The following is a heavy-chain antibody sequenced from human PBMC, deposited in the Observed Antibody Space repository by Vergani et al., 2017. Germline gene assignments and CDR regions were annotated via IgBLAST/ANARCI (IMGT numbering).Heavy chain of an antibody. J-gene: IGHJ5*02. CDR1: GGSFSGYY. V-gene: IGHV4-34*01. D-gene: IGHD3-16*02. CDR3: ARGYDYVWGSYRYRIDRPHGTGGWFDP. CDR2: INHSGST. Sequence: QVQLQQWGAGLLKPSETLSLTCAVYGGSFSGYYWSWIRQPPGKGLEWIGEINHSGSTNYNPSLKSRVTISVDTSKNQFSLKLSSVTAADTAVYYCARGYDYVWGSYRYRIDRPHGTGGWFDPWGQGTLVTVSS.